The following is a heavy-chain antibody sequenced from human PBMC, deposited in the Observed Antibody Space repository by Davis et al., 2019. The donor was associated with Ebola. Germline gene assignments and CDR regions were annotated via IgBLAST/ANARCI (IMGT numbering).Heavy chain of an antibody. CDR3: ARQVVPAAFNWFDP. D-gene: IGHD2-2*01. CDR2: IYPGDSDT. J-gene: IGHJ5*02. Sequence: GESLKISCQGSGYSFTSYWIGWVRQLPGKGLEWMGIIYPGDSDTRYSPSFQGQVTISADKSISTAYLQWSSLKASDTAMYYCARQVVPAAFNWFDPWGQGTLVTDSS. V-gene: IGHV5-51*01. CDR1: GYSFTSYW.